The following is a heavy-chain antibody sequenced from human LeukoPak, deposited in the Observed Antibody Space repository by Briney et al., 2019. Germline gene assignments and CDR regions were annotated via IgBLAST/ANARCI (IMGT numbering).Heavy chain of an antibody. CDR1: GFTFSNYW. D-gene: IGHD6-19*01. V-gene: IGHV3-7*03. J-gene: IGHJ4*02. Sequence: GGSLRLSCVASGFTFSNYWMSWVRQAPGKGLEWVANINQNGSERYYVDSVEGRFTISRDNSKNTLYLQMNSLRAEDTAVYYCARFWVWNSSGWKGNLGNYFDYGAREPWSPSPQ. CDR2: INQNGSER. CDR3: ARFWVWNSSGWKGNLGNYFDY.